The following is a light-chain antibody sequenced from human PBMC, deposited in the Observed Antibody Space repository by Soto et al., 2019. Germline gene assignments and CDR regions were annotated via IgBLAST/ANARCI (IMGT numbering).Light chain of an antibody. V-gene: IGLV2-8*01. CDR1: TSDVGANNY. CDR2: EVT. Sequence: QSALTQPPSASGSPGQSVTISCTGTTSDVGANNYVSWYQKPAGKAPKLVIYEVTKRPSGVPDRFSGSKSANTASLTVSGLQAEYDADYYCSSFAPSNTWVFGGGTKVTVL. CDR3: SSFAPSNTWV. J-gene: IGLJ3*02.